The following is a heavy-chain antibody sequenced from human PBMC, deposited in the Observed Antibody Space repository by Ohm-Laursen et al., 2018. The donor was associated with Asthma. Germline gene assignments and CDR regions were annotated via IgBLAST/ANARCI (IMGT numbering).Heavy chain of an antibody. CDR2: VNSVFGTT. V-gene: IGHV1-69*01. D-gene: IGHD2-15*01. CDR3: ARKAGSCITSTCYSMDY. J-gene: IGHJ4*02. CDR1: GGTFVTAV. Sequence: SSVKVSCKSLGGTFVTAVIGWVRQAPGQGLEWVGGVNSVFGTTTYAQRFQGRVTISADESTSTVYMELSSLRSEDTAVYYCARKAGSCITSTCYSMDYWGQGTQVTVSS.